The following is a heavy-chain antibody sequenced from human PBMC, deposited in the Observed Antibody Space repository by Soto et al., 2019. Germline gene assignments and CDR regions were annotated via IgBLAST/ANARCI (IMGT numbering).Heavy chain of an antibody. CDR1: GGSVSSGSYY. Sequence: QVQLPESGPGLVKPSETLSLTCTVSGGSVSSGSYYWSWIRQPPGKGLEWIGCIYYSGSTNYNPSLTSRGTISVDTSKTQSSLELRSVTAADTAVYYCARISGYSYGLPPYFDYWGQGTLVTGSS. V-gene: IGHV4-61*01. CDR2: IYYSGST. D-gene: IGHD5-18*01. J-gene: IGHJ4*02. CDR3: ARISGYSYGLPPYFDY.